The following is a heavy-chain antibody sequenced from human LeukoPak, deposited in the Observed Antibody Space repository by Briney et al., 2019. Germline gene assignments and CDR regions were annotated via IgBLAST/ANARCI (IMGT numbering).Heavy chain of an antibody. CDR3: AKEGGYSPVVGY. Sequence: GRSLKLSCAASGFTLSSYGMHWVRQAPGKGLEWVAVISYDGSNKYYADSVKGRFTISRDNSKNTLYLQMNSLRAEDTAVYYCAKEGGYSPVVGYWGQGTLVTVSS. D-gene: IGHD4-23*01. CDR2: ISYDGSNK. V-gene: IGHV3-30*18. CDR1: GFTLSSYG. J-gene: IGHJ4*02.